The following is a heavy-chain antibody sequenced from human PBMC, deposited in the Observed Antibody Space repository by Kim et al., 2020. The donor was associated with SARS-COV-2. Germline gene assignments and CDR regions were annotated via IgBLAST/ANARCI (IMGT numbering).Heavy chain of an antibody. CDR1: GFTFSSYA. V-gene: IGHV3-33*06. CDR2: IWYDGSNK. D-gene: IGHD2-2*01. Sequence: GGSLRLSCAASGFTFSSYAMHWVRQAPGKGLEWVAVIWYDGSNKYYADSVKGRFTISRDNSKNTLYLQMNSLRAEDTAVYYCAKDYGYCSSTSCFTYYYGMDVWGQGTTVTVSS. J-gene: IGHJ6*02. CDR3: AKDYGYCSSTSCFTYYYGMDV.